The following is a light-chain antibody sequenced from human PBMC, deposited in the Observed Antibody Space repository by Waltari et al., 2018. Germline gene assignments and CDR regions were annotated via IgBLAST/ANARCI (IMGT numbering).Light chain of an antibody. V-gene: IGKV1-13*02. CDR3: QQFNSYPPFT. Sequence: AIQLTQSPSSLSASVGDRVTITCRASQGISSALAWYQQKQGKAPTLLIYEASSLESGVPSRFSGSASGTDFTLTISSLQPEDFATYYCQQFNSYPPFTFGPGTKVDIK. CDR2: EAS. J-gene: IGKJ3*01. CDR1: QGISSA.